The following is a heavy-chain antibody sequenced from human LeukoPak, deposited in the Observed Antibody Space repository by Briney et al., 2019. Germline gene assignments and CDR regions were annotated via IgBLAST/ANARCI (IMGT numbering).Heavy chain of an antibody. V-gene: IGHV3-23*01. J-gene: IGHJ4*02. CDR2: ISGSGGST. Sequence: GGSLRLSCAASGFSVSNSYMSWVRQAPGKGLEWVSAISGSGGSTYYADSVKGRFTISRDNSKNTLYLQMNSLRAEDTAVYYCAKARGYSGYELFDYWGQGTLVTVSS. CDR3: AKARGYSGYELFDY. D-gene: IGHD5-12*01. CDR1: GFSVSNSY.